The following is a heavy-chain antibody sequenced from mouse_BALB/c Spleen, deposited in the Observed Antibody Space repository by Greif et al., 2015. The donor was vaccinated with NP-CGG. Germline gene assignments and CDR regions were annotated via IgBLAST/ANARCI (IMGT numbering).Heavy chain of an antibody. J-gene: IGHJ2*01. V-gene: IGHV1-69*01. CDR2: IDTSDSYT. CDR1: GYTFTDYW. CDR3: ARYVNFDY. Sequence: VQLQQSGAELVMPGASVKMSCKASGYTFTDYWMHWVKQRPGQGLEWIGAIDTSDSYTSYNQKFKGKATLTVDESSSTAYMQLSSLTSEDSAFYYCARYVNFDYWGQGTALTVSS.